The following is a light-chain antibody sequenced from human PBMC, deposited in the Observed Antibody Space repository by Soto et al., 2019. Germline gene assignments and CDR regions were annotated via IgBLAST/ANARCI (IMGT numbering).Light chain of an antibody. CDR1: QSISSW. V-gene: IGKV1-5*01. CDR2: AAS. CDR3: QQGYSNPWT. J-gene: IGKJ1*01. Sequence: DIQMTKSPSTLSASVGDRVTITCRASQSISSWLAWYQQKPGKAPKLLIYAASNLQSWVPSRFSGSGSGTNFTLSLNSLQPEDFATYYCQQGYSNPWTFGQGTKVDIK.